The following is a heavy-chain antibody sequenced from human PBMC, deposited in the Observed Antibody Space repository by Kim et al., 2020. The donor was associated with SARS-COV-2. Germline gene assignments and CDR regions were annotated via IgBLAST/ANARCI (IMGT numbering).Heavy chain of an antibody. V-gene: IGHV1-2*02. CDR3: ARVPIGIAAAGYFDY. D-gene: IGHD6-25*01. J-gene: IGHJ4*02. Sequence: QKFQGRVTMTRDTSISTAYMELSRLRSDDTAVYYCARVPIGIAAAGYFDYWGQGTLVTVSS.